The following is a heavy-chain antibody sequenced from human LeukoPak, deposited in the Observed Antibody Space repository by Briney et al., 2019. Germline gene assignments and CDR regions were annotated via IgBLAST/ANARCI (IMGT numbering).Heavy chain of an antibody. CDR1: GFTFDDYA. D-gene: IGHD5-18*01. J-gene: IGHJ6*01. CDR3: AKDRALTSDTHGGLDV. V-gene: IGHV3-43*02. CDR2: ISGNGGST. Sequence: GGSLRLSCAASGFTFDDYAIHWDRQAPGKGLEWVSLISGNGGSTYYADSVKGRFTISRDNSKNSLYLQMNSLTTEDTALYYCAKDRALTSDTHGGLDVRGQGTTVTVSS.